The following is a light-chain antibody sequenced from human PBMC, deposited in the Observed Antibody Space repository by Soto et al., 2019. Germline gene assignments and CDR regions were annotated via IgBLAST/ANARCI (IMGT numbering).Light chain of an antibody. CDR2: AAS. J-gene: IGKJ5*01. CDR3: QQYGSSPT. Sequence: EIVLTQSPGTLSLFPGERATLSCRASQSLSTSYLAWYRLKPGQAPRLLIYAASSRASGIPDRFSGSGSGTDFTLTISRLEPDDFAVYYCQQYGSSPTFGQGTRLEIK. CDR1: QSLSTSY. V-gene: IGKV3-20*01.